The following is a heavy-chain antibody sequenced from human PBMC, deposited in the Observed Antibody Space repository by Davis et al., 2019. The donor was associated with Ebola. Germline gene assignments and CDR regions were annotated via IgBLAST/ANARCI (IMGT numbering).Heavy chain of an antibody. Sequence: PSETLSLTCTVSGGSISSGDYYWSWIRQPPGKGLEWIGYIYYSGSTYYNPSLKSRVTISVDTSKNQFSLKLSSVTAADTAVYYCARFTIFGVVILTAFDIWGQGTMVTVSS. CDR1: GGSISSGDYY. CDR2: IYYSGST. CDR3: ARFTIFGVVILTAFDI. D-gene: IGHD3-3*01. V-gene: IGHV4-30-4*01. J-gene: IGHJ3*02.